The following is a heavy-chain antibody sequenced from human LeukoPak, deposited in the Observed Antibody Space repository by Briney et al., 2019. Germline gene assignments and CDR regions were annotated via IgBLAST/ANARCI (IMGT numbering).Heavy chain of an antibody. CDR3: ARGHIAAAGADY. D-gene: IGHD6-13*01. J-gene: IGHJ4*02. CDR2: INWNSGNI. CDR1: GFTFDDSV. V-gene: IGHV3-9*01. Sequence: GGSLRLSCAGAGFTFDDSVMHWVRQAPGKGLEWVSTINWNSGNIGYADSVKGRFTISRVNAKNSLYLHMYSLRDEDAAVYYCARGHIAAAGADYWGQGTLVTVSS.